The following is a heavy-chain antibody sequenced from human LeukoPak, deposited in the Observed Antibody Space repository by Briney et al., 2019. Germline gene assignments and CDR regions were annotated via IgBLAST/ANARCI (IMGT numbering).Heavy chain of an antibody. D-gene: IGHD3-10*01. V-gene: IGHV1-2*04. Sequence: SVKVSCKASGYTFTGYYMHWVRQAPGQGLEWMGWINPNSGGTNYAQKFQGWVTMTRDTSISTAYMELSRLRSDDTAVYYCAREALRGYYGSGSYYNTWGQGTLVTVSS. CDR1: GYTFTGYY. CDR2: INPNSGGT. CDR3: AREALRGYYGSGSYYNT. J-gene: IGHJ5*02.